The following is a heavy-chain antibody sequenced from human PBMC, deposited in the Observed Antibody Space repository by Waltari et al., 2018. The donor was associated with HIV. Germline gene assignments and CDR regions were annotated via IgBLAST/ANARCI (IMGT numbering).Heavy chain of an antibody. CDR3: ARDTTVVGTRYFDY. J-gene: IGHJ4*02. CDR1: GFTVCIVY. CDR2: IHSSGGT. V-gene: IGHV3-53*01. D-gene: IGHD6-13*01. Sequence: EVQLVASGGGLIQPGGFLRLPCPASGFTVCIVYMSWVPQAPGKGLEWVSVIHSSGGTNYADSVKGRFTISRDNSKNTLYLQMNSLGAEDTAVYYCARDTTVVGTRYFDYWGRGTLVTVSS.